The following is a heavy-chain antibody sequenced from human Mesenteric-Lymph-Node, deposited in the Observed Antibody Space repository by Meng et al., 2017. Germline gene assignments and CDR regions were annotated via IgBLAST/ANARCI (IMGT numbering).Heavy chain of an antibody. CDR3: ARDQSIAAAGPPEDAFDI. V-gene: IGHV3-7*01. D-gene: IGHD6-13*01. Sequence: GGSLRLSCTVSGGSISSSSYYWGWIRQPPGKGLEWVANIKQDGSEKYYVDSVKGRFTISRDNAKNSLYLQMNSLRAEDTAVYYCARDQSIAAAGPPEDAFDIWGQGTMVTVSS. CDR2: IKQDGSEK. CDR1: GGSISSSSYY. J-gene: IGHJ3*02.